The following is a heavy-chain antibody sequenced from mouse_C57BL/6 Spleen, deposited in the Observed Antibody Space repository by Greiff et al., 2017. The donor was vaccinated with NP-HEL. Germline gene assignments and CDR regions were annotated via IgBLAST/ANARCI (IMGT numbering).Heavy chain of an antibody. D-gene: IGHD1-1*01. CDR1: GFTIPDSY. CDR2: LAPAAGET. Sequence: EVQLQQSGAELVKPGASVKLSCTASGFTIPDSYLPWVQQRTEPGLEWIGRLAPAAGETKYAPKFQGKATITADTSSNTAYLQLSSLTSEDTAVYYCARSSTVVEGFAYWGQGTLVTVSA. CDR3: ARSSTVVEGFAY. V-gene: IGHV14-2*01. J-gene: IGHJ3*01.